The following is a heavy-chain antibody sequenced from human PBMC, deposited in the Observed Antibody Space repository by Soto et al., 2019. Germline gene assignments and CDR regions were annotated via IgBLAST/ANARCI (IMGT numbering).Heavy chain of an antibody. V-gene: IGHV3-53*01. Sequence: GGSVTLSCAASGFTVSSNYMSWVRQAPGKGLEWVSVIYSGGSTYYADSVKGRFTISRDNSKNTLYLQMNSLRAEDTAVYYCAKCDSGTPYGMDVWGQGTTVTVSS. D-gene: IGHD1-26*01. CDR3: AKCDSGTPYGMDV. J-gene: IGHJ6*02. CDR1: GFTVSSNY. CDR2: IYSGGST.